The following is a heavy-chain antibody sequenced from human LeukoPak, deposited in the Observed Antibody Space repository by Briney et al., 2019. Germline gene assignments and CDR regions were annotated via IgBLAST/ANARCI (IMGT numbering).Heavy chain of an antibody. D-gene: IGHD1-26*01. Sequence: GGSLRLSCAASGFTFSSYWMSWVRQAPGKGLEWVANIKQDGSEKYYVDSVKGRFTISRDNAKSSLYLQMNSLRAEDTAVYYCARDNSRELLDYWGQGTLVTVSS. V-gene: IGHV3-7*01. CDR1: GFTFSSYW. J-gene: IGHJ4*02. CDR2: IKQDGSEK. CDR3: ARDNSRELLDY.